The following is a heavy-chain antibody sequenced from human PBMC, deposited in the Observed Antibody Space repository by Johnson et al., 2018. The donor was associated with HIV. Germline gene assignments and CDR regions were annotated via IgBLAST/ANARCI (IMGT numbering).Heavy chain of an antibody. CDR3: ARGGCSGGSCYSHDAFDI. CDR1: GFTFTNYA. Sequence: QVQLVESGGGVVQPGRSLRLSCAASGFTFTNYAMHWVRQAPGKGLEWVAVISYDGSNKYYADSVKGRFTISRDNSKNTLYLQMNSLRAEDTAVYYCARGGCSGGSCYSHDAFDIWGQGTMVTVSS. CDR2: ISYDGSNK. J-gene: IGHJ3*02. D-gene: IGHD2-15*01. V-gene: IGHV3-30-3*01.